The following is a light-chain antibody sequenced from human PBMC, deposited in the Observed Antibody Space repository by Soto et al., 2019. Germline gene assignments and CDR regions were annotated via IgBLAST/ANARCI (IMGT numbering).Light chain of an antibody. CDR3: ESYDGSIVI. Sequence: NFMLTQPHSVSESPGKTVTISCTRSSGNIANNFVQWYQQRPGSSPTSVIFQDNQRSSGVPNRFSGSIDRSSNSASLTISGLKTEDEADYYCESYDGSIVIFGGGTKLTLL. CDR1: SGNIANNF. CDR2: QDN. J-gene: IGLJ2*01. V-gene: IGLV6-57*01.